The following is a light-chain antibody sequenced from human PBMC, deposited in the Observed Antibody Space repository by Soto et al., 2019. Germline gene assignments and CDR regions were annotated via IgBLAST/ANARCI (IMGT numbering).Light chain of an antibody. J-gene: IGLJ3*02. Sequence: QSALTQPASVSGSPGQSITISCTGTSSDVGGYNYVSWFQQHPGKAPKLKIYEVSNRPSGVSNRFSGSKSGNTASLTISELQAEDEADYYCTSFTTISTWVFGGGTK. CDR2: EVS. V-gene: IGLV2-14*01. CDR1: SSDVGGYNY. CDR3: TSFTTISTWV.